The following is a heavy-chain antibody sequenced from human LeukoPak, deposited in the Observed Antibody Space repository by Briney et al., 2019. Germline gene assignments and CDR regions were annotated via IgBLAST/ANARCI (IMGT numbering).Heavy chain of an antibody. CDR2: MNPNSGNT. J-gene: IGHJ4*02. CDR3: ARGDYDSDY. Sequence: GASVKVSCKASGYTFTGYYMHWVRQATGQGLEWMGWMNPNSGNTGYAQKFQGRVTITRNTSISTAYMELSSLRSEDTAVYYCARGDYDSDYWGQGTLVTVSS. V-gene: IGHV1-8*03. D-gene: IGHD4-17*01. CDR1: GYTFTGYY.